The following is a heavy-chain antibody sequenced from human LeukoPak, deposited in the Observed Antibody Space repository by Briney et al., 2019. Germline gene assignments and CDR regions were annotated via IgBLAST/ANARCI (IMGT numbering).Heavy chain of an antibody. CDR1: GFTLSSHA. D-gene: IGHD3-22*01. CDR3: ARQYYDSSGGAFDI. V-gene: IGHV3-30*04. CDR2: ISYDGNIK. Sequence: LPGGSLRLSCAASGFTLSSHAIHWVRQAPGKGLEWVALISYDGNIKYYADSVKGRFTISRDNSKNTLYLQMNSLRAEDTAVYYCARQYYDSSGGAFDIWGQGTMVTVSS. J-gene: IGHJ3*02.